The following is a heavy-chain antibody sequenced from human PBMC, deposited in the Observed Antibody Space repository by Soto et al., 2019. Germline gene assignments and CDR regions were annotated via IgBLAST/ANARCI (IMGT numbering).Heavy chain of an antibody. D-gene: IGHD3-22*01. CDR2: INPSDGRT. V-gene: IGHV1-46*01. CDR3: AREGSYYFDSRMDY. CDR1: GYTFSSNY. Sequence: QVQLVQSGAEVKETGASVGISCKASGYTFSSNYIHWVRQAPGQGLEWMGIINPSDGRTSYAPKFQERVTMTMDTSTGTVNLVLSSLRSEDTAVYYCAREGSYYFDSRMDYWGQGTLVSVSA. J-gene: IGHJ4*02.